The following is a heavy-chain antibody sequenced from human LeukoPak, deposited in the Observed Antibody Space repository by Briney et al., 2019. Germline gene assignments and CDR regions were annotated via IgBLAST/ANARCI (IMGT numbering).Heavy chain of an antibody. CDR1: GFTFSSYA. CDR2: ISGSGGST. V-gene: IGHV3-23*01. CDR3: AKGRYYGSGKWGYFEY. Sequence: GGSLRLSCAASGFTFSSYAMSWVRQAPGKGLEWVSGISGSGGSTYYADSVKGRLTISRDNSKSTLYLQMNSLRAEDTAVYYCAKGRYYGSGKWGYFEYWGQGTLVTVSS. D-gene: IGHD3-10*01. J-gene: IGHJ4*02.